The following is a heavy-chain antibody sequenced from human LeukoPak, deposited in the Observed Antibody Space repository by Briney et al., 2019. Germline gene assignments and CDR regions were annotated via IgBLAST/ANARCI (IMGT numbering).Heavy chain of an antibody. J-gene: IGHJ5*02. CDR1: GYSISSGYY. Sequence: SETLSLTCTVSGYSISSGYYWGWIRQPPGKGLEWIGSIYHSGSTYYNPSLKSRVTISVDRSKNQFSLKLSSVTAADTAVYYCARGGYDFSPPRWFDPWGQGTLVTVSS. D-gene: IGHD3-3*01. CDR3: ARGGYDFSPPRWFDP. V-gene: IGHV4-38-2*02. CDR2: IYHSGST.